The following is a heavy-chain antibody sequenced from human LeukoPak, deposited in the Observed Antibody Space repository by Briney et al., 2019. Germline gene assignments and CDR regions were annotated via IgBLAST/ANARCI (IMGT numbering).Heavy chain of an antibody. CDR2: ISGSGGTT. D-gene: IGHD1-26*01. CDR3: AKEGTWDGNY. J-gene: IGHJ4*02. CDR1: GFTFSNYA. Sequence: QPGGSLGLSCAASGFTFSNYAMSWVRQGPGKGLEWVSGISGSGGTTYYADSVKGRFTISRDNSKNTLYLQLNSLRTEDTAVYYCAKEGTWDGNYWGQGALVTVSS. V-gene: IGHV3-23*01.